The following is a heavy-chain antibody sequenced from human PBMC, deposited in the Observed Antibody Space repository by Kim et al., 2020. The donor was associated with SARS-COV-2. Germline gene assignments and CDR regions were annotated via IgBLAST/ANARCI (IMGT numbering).Heavy chain of an antibody. Sequence: SETLSLTCTVSGGSFSNSNYYWGWIRQPPGKGLEWIGNILYSGSTYYNPSLRSRVTISVDTSKNQLYLYLRSVTAADTAVYYCARPHLGQSSGSWFDPWG. CDR1: GGSFSNSNYY. CDR3: ARPHLGQSSGSWFDP. CDR2: ILYSGST. V-gene: IGHV4-39*01. J-gene: IGHJ5*02. D-gene: IGHD6-19*01.